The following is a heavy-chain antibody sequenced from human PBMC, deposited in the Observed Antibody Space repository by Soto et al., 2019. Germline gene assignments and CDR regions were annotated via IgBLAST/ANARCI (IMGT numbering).Heavy chain of an antibody. Sequence: GSLRLSCAASGLTFNSYAVSWVRQAPGKGLEWVSAISDIGGTTYYADSVKGRFTISRDNSKNTLYLQMNSLRAEDTAVYYCAREYSSAWKTVDYWGQGTLVTVSS. J-gene: IGHJ4*02. D-gene: IGHD6-19*01. CDR2: ISDIGGTT. CDR3: AREYSSAWKTVDY. CDR1: GLTFNSYA. V-gene: IGHV3-23*01.